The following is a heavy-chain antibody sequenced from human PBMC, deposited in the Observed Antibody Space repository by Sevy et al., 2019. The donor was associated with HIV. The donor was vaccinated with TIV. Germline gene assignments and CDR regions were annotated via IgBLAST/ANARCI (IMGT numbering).Heavy chain of an antibody. D-gene: IGHD4-17*01. V-gene: IGHV4-34*01. CDR3: ARVELTVTGYYYYYYGMDV. J-gene: IGHJ6*02. CDR2: INHSGST. Sequence: SETLSLTCAVYGGSFSGYYWSWIRQPPGKGLEWIGEINHSGSTNYNPSLKSRVTISVDTSKNQFSLKLSSVTAADTAVYYCARVELTVTGYYYYYYGMDVWGQGTTATVSS. CDR1: GGSFSGYY.